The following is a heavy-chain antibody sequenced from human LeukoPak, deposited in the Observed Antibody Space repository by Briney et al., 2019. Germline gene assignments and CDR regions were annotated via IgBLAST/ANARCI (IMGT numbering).Heavy chain of an antibody. CDR3: ARPRTGSSWYDYYYYMDV. J-gene: IGHJ6*03. D-gene: IGHD6-13*01. CDR1: GGSFSGYY. CDR2: INHSGST. V-gene: IGHV4-34*01. Sequence: SETLSLTCAVYGGSFSGYYWSWIRQPPGKGLEWIGEINHSGSTNYNPSLKSRVTISVDTSKNQFSLKLSSVTAADTAVYYCARPRTGSSWYDYYYYMDVWGKGTAVTVCS.